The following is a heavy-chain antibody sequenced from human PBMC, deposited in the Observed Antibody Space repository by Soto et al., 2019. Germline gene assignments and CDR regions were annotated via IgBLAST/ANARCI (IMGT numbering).Heavy chain of an antibody. CDR3: AKQAGYSSDPFDY. Sequence: EVLLLESGGGLVQPGGSLRLSCGASGFMFSTYAMSWVRQAPGKGLEWVSSISGGGATTYYADSVKGRFTISRDNSENTLFLQMNSLRAEDTAVYYCAKQAGYSSDPFDYWGQEPWSPSPQ. D-gene: IGHD6-19*01. V-gene: IGHV3-23*01. J-gene: IGHJ4*01. CDR1: GFMFSTYA. CDR2: ISGGGATT.